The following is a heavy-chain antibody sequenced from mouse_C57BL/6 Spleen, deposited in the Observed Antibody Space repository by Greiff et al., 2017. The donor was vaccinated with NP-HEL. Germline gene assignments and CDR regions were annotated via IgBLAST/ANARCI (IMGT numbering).Heavy chain of an antibody. CDR2: IDPSDSYT. V-gene: IGHV1-69*01. CDR3: ARGDYGSRFFDY. D-gene: IGHD1-1*01. Sequence: VQLQQSGAELVMPGASVKLSCKASGYTFTSYWMHWVKQRPGQGLEWIGEIDPSDSYTNYNQKFKGKSTLTVDKSSSTAYMQLSSLTSEDSAVYYCARGDYGSRFFDYWGQGTTLTVSS. CDR1: GYTFTSYW. J-gene: IGHJ2*01.